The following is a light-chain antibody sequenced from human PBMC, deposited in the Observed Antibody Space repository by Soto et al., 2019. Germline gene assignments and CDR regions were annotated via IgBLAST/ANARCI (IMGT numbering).Light chain of an antibody. V-gene: IGLV2-14*01. CDR3: SSYTRSSPVV. J-gene: IGLJ2*01. CDR2: DVS. CDR1: SSDVGGYNY. Sequence: QYVLTQPASVSGSPGQSITISCTGTSSDVGGYNYVSWYQQHPGKAPKLMIYDVSTRPSGVSNRFSGSKSGNTASLTISGLQAEDEADYDFSSYTRSSPVVFGGGTTLTVL.